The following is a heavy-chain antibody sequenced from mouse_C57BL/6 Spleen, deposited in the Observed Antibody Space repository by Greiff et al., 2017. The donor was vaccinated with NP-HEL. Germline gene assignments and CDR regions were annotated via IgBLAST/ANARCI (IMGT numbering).Heavy chain of an antibody. CDR2: INPNNGGT. CDR3: ASMIRRYFDY. J-gene: IGHJ2*01. V-gene: IGHV1-26*01. CDR1: GYTFTDYY. D-gene: IGHD2-4*01. Sequence: EVQLQQSGPELVKPGASVKISCKASGYTFTDYYMNWVKQSHGKSLEWIGDINPNNGGTSYNQKFKGKATLTVDKSSSTAYMELRSLTSEDSAVYYCASMIRRYFDYWGQGTTLTVSS.